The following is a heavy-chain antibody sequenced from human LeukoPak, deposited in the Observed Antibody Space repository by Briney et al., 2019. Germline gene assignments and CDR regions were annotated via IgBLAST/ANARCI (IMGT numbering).Heavy chain of an antibody. J-gene: IGHJ6*03. D-gene: IGHD2-21*02. V-gene: IGHV4-59*01. Sequence: PSETLSLTCTVSGGSISSYYWSWIRQPPGKGLEWIGYISYSGSTNYNPSLKSRVTISVDTSKNQFFLKVSSVTAADTAVYYCARAVLSRVTSFYYYYMDVWGKGTTVTVSS. CDR1: GGSISSYY. CDR3: ARAVLSRVTSFYYYYMDV. CDR2: ISYSGST.